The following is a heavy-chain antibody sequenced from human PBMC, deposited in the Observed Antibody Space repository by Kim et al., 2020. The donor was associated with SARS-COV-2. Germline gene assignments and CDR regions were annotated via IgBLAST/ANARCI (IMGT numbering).Heavy chain of an antibody. CDR1: GYTFTSYD. CDR2: MNPNSGNT. D-gene: IGHD3-10*01. J-gene: IGHJ6*02. V-gene: IGHV1-8*01. Sequence: ASVKVSCKASGYTFTSYDINWVRQATGQGLEWMGWMNPNSGNTGYAQKFQGRVTMTRNTSISTAYMELSSLRSEDTAVCYCARGASAGDGMDVWGQGTTVTVSS. CDR3: ARGASAGDGMDV.